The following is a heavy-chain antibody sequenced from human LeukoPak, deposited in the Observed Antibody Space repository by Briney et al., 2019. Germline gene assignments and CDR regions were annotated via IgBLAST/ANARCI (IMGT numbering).Heavy chain of an antibody. CDR2: IKSKSDGGTT. CDR1: ALTFSNAV. D-gene: IGHD1-26*01. Sequence: GGSLRPSCAASALTFSNAVMTWVRQAPGKGLEWLGHIKSKSDGGTTDCAAPFKGRFTISRDDSKNTLYLQMNSLKTEDTDVYCCTKWEGVDWGQGTMVTVSS. V-gene: IGHV3-15*01. CDR3: TKWEGVD. J-gene: IGHJ3*01.